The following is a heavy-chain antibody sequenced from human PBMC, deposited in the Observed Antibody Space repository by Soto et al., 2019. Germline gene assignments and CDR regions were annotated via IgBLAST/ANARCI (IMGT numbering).Heavy chain of an antibody. CDR1: GGTFSSYA. Sequence: QVQLVQSGAEVKKPGSSVKVSCKASGGTFSSYAISWVRQAPGQGLEWMGGIIPIFGTANYAQKFQGRVTITADESTSTAYMELSSLRSEDTAVYYCARSLMIAADPGDAFDIWGQGTMVTVSS. CDR3: ARSLMIAADPGDAFDI. CDR2: IIPIFGTA. J-gene: IGHJ3*02. D-gene: IGHD6-25*01. V-gene: IGHV1-69*01.